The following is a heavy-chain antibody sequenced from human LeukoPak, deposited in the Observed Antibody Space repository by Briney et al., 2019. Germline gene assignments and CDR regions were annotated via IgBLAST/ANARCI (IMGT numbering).Heavy chain of an antibody. D-gene: IGHD2-2*01. CDR1: GFTFSSYN. J-gene: IGHJ5*02. V-gene: IGHV3-21*01. CDR2: ISSSSSYI. CDR3: AREYCSSTSCDSNWFDP. Sequence: GGSLRLSCAASGFTFSSYNMNWVRQAPGKGLEWVSSISSSSSYIYYADSVKGRFTISRDNAKNSLYLQMNSLRAEDTAVYYCAREYCSSTSCDSNWFDPWGQGTLVTVSS.